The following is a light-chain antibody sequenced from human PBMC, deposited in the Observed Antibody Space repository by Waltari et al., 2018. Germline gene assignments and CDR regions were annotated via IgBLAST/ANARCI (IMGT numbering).Light chain of an antibody. CDR2: DDT. CDR1: NIGSKS. J-gene: IGLJ2*01. V-gene: IGLV3-21*02. CDR3: QVWERTNDQVV. Sequence: SYVLTQAPSVSVAPGQTAGITCGGHNIGSKSVHWYQQKPGQAPVLVVHDDTDRPSGIPERFSGANSGNTATRTISRVEAGDEADYYCQVWERTNDQVVFGGGTKLTVL.